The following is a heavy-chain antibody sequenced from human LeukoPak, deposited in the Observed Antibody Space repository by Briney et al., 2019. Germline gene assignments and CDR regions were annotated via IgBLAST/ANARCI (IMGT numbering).Heavy chain of an antibody. V-gene: IGHV1-2*02. Sequence: ASVKVSCKASGYTFTGYYMHWVRQAPGQGLEWMGWINPNSGGTNYVQKFQGRVTMTRDTSISTAYMELSRLRSDDTAVYYCAASYGDYVLYFQHWGQGTLVTVSS. CDR1: GYTFTGYY. D-gene: IGHD4-17*01. CDR3: AASYGDYVLYFQH. CDR2: INPNSGGT. J-gene: IGHJ1*01.